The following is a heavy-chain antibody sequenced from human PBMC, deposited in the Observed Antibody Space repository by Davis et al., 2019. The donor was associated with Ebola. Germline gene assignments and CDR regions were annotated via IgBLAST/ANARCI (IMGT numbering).Heavy chain of an antibody. V-gene: IGHV3-30-3*01. CDR3: ARDRVPYCSNGVCYSWFDP. J-gene: IGHJ5*02. CDR2: MSYDGSNK. Sequence: PGGSLRLSCAASGFTFSNYAMHWVRQASGKGLEWVAIMSYDGSNKYYADSVKGRFTISRDNSKNKVYLQLNILRAEDTAVYYCARDRVPYCSNGVCYSWFDPWSQGTLVTVSS. CDR1: GFTFSNYA. D-gene: IGHD2-8*01.